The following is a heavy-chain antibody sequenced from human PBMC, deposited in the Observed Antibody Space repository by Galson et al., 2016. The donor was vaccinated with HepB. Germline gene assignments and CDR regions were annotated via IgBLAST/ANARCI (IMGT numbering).Heavy chain of an antibody. CDR1: GFSFSSHG. V-gene: IGHV3-33*01. D-gene: IGHD6-13*01. J-gene: IGHJ6*02. CDR3: ARGGVSSSWFHYYYYYGMDV. Sequence: SLRLSCATSGFSFSSHGMHWVRQAPGRGLQWVALIWYDGSNKYYADSVKGRFTISRDKSKNTLYLQMNSLRVEDTAVYYWARGGVSSSWFHYYYYYGMDVWGQGTTVTVSS. CDR2: IWYDGSNK.